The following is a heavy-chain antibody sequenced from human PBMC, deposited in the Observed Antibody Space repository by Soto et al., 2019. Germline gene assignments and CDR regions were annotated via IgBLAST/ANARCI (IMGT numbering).Heavy chain of an antibody. V-gene: IGHV4-59*08. J-gene: IGHJ4*02. D-gene: IGHD3-10*01. CDR3: ARQSVGPYGSGSYFDY. Sequence: QVQLQESGPGLVKPSETLSLTCTVSGGSISSYYWRWIRQPPGKGLEWIGYIYYSGSTNYNPSLKSRVTISVXTXKXXFSLKLSSVTAADTAVYYCARQSVGPYGSGSYFDYWGQGTLVTVSS. CDR1: GGSISSYY. CDR2: IYYSGST.